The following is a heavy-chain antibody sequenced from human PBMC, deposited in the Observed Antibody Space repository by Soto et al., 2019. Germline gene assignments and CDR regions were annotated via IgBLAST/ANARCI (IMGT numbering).Heavy chain of an antibody. CDR1: GGSISSGGYS. Sequence: SETLSLTCAVSGGSISSGGYSWSWIRQPPGKGLEWIGYMYHSGSTYYNPSLKSRVTISIDRSKNQFSLKLSSVTAADTAVYYCARDHNREYSSSWYGDFDYWGQGTLVTVSS. CDR3: ARDHNREYSSSWYGDFDY. J-gene: IGHJ4*02. D-gene: IGHD6-13*01. V-gene: IGHV4-30-2*01. CDR2: MYHSGST.